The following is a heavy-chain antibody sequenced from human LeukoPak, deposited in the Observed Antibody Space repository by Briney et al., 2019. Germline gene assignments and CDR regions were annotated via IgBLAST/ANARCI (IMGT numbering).Heavy chain of an antibody. CDR1: GFTFRVYW. D-gene: IGHD4-23*01. Sequence: GGSLRLSCEASGFTFRVYWMSWVRQAPGKGLEWVANTKQDGSEKYYVDSVTGRFTISRDNAKNSLYLQMNSLRVEDTAVYYCTRDPSGWGTVADYWGQGTLVIVSS. V-gene: IGHV3-7*01. CDR3: TRDPSGWGTVADY. J-gene: IGHJ4*02. CDR2: TKQDGSEK.